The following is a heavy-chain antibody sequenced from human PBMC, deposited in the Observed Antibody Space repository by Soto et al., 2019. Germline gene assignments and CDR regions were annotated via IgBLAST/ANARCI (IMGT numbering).Heavy chain of an antibody. J-gene: IGHJ6*02. CDR3: AKSPVSTHPGYYFYGMDV. Sequence: EVQLLESGGGLVQPGGSLRLSCAASGFTFSSYAMSWVRQAPGKGLEWVSAISGSGGSTYYADSVKGRFTISRDKSKNTLYLQMNSLRAEDTAVYYCAKSPVSTHPGYYFYGMDVWGQGTTVSVSS. D-gene: IGHD4-17*01. CDR1: GFTFSSYA. V-gene: IGHV3-23*01. CDR2: ISGSGGST.